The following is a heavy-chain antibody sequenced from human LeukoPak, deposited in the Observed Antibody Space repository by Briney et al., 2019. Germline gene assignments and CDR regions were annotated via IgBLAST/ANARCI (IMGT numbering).Heavy chain of an antibody. D-gene: IGHD4-23*01. Sequence: GGSLRLSCAASGFTFSSYWMSWVRQAPGKGLEWVANIKQDGSEKYYVDSVKGRFTISRDNAKNSLFLQMDGLRVDDTAVYFCARDGRGGHNDFWGQGTLITVSS. J-gene: IGHJ4*02. CDR3: ARDGRGGHNDF. CDR1: GFTFSSYW. V-gene: IGHV3-7*01. CDR2: IKQDGSEK.